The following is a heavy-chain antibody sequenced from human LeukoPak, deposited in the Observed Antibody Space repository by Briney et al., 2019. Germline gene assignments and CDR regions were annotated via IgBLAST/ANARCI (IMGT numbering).Heavy chain of an antibody. CDR2: IFASGNA. CDR1: GASMTTYY. V-gene: IGHV4-4*07. J-gene: IGHJ4*02. CDR3: ARGVRVNGINPFYYFDL. D-gene: IGHD2-8*01. Sequence: SETLSLTCSVSGASMTTYYWSWVRQPAGKGLEYVGRIFASGNASYNIALKSRVPMTIDTSQHQFSLRLKSVTAADAALYFCARGVRVNGINPFYYFDLWGQGSLVTGSS.